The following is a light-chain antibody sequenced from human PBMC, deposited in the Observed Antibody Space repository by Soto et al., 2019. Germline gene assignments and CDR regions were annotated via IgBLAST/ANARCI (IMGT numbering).Light chain of an antibody. CDR2: GAS. V-gene: IGKV3-20*01. CDR3: QQDGSSPAVT. CDR1: QSVSSSY. Sequence: EIVLTQSPGTLSLSPGERATLSCRASQSVSSSYLVWYQQKPGQAPRLLIYGASSRATGIPDRFSGSGSGTDFTLTISRLEPEDFAVYYCQQDGSSPAVTFGGGTKLEI. J-gene: IGKJ4*01.